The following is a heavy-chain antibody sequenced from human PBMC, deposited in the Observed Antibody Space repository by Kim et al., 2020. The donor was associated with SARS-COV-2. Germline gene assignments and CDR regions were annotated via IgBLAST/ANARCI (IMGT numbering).Heavy chain of an antibody. CDR3: AARGTAAYDY. CDR2: IGSNGRIT. J-gene: IGHJ4*02. Sequence: GGSLRLSCSASGFTFSSYDMHWVRQAPGKRLEYVSVIGSNGRITYHADSVKGRFTISRDNSKNMVYLQMSSLRIEDTALYYCAARGTAAYDYWGQGILVTVSS. D-gene: IGHD2-21*02. CDR1: GFTFSSYD. V-gene: IGHV3-64D*09.